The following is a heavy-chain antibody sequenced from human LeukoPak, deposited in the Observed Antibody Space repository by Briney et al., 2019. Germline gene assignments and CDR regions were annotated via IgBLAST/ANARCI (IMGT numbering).Heavy chain of an antibody. Sequence: SETLSLTCTVSGGSISSGGYYWGWIRQHPGKGLEWIGYIYYSGSTYYNPSLKSRVTISVDTSKNQFSLKLSSVTAADTAVYYCAREPGDYGREPFDCWGQGTLVTVSS. V-gene: IGHV4-31*03. CDR3: AREPGDYGREPFDC. J-gene: IGHJ4*02. D-gene: IGHD4-17*01. CDR2: IYYSGST. CDR1: GGSISSGGYY.